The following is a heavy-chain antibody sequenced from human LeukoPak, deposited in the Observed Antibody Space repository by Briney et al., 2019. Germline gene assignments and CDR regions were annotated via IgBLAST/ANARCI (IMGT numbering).Heavy chain of an antibody. J-gene: IGHJ4*02. CDR2: IWCDGHNK. CDR3: AREWGLIAVAGGPGY. Sequence: GGSLRLSCVASGFSFSKYGMHWARQVPGKGLQWLAIIWCDGHNKYYADSVKGRFTISRDNAKNTLYLEMNDLKAEDTAVYYCAREWGLIAVAGGPGYWGQGTLVTVSS. V-gene: IGHV3-33*01. CDR1: GFSFSKYG. D-gene: IGHD2-21*01.